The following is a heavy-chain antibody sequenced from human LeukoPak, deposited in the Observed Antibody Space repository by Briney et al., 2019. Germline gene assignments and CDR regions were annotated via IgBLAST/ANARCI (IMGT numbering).Heavy chain of an antibody. CDR1: GYSFINYW. CDR2: IYPGDSVT. V-gene: IGHV5-51*01. J-gene: IGHJ4*02. CDR3: ARWASAAGFDY. D-gene: IGHD6-13*01. Sequence: GESLKISCKGSGYSFINYWIGWVRQMPGKGLEWMGIIYPGDSVTRYSPSFQGQVTISADKSISTAYLQWSSLEASDTAMYYCARWASAAGFDYWGQGTLVTVSS.